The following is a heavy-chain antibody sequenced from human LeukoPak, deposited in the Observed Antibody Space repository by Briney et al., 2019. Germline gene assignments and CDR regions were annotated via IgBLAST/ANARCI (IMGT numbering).Heavy chain of an antibody. V-gene: IGHV3-9*01. J-gene: IGHJ3*02. CDR1: GFTFDDYA. Sequence: GGSLRLSCAAPGFTFDDYAMHWVRQAPGKGLEWVSGISWNSGSIGYAGSVKGRFTISRDNAKNSLYLQMNSLRAEDTAFYYCARDYDSSGYTAFDTWGQGTMVTVSS. CDR3: ARDYDSSGYTAFDT. CDR2: ISWNSGSI. D-gene: IGHD3-22*01.